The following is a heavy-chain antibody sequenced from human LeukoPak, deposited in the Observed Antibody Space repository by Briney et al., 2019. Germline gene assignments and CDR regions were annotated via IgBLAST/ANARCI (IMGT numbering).Heavy chain of an antibody. D-gene: IGHD6-13*01. Sequence: GGSLRLSCAASGFTFSSYAMSWVRHAPGKGLEWVSAISGSGGSTYYADSVKGRFTISRDNSKNTLYLQMNSLRAEDTAVYYCAKDRAQQLVPNWFDPWGQGTLVTVSS. J-gene: IGHJ5*02. V-gene: IGHV3-23*01. CDR3: AKDRAQQLVPNWFDP. CDR2: ISGSGGST. CDR1: GFTFSSYA.